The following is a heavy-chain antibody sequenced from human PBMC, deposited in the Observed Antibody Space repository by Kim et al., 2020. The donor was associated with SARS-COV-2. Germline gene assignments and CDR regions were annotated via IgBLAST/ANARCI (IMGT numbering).Heavy chain of an antibody. CDR2: I. V-gene: IGHV3-20*03. D-gene: IGHD3-9*01. Sequence: IAYADAVRGRFTVSRDNARNSLCLQRNGLRAEDTALYYCARDINIFDLDVWGQGTAVTVSS. CDR3: ARDINIFDLDV. J-gene: IGHJ6*02.